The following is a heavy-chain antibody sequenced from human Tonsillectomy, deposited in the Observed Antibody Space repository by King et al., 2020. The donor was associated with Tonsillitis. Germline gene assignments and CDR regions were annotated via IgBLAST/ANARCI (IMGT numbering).Heavy chain of an antibody. CDR3: ARGGGLGWYFDL. J-gene: IGHJ2*01. D-gene: IGHD3/OR15-3a*01. CDR2: IYISGTT. Sequence: HVQLQESGPGLVKPSETLSLTCTVSGGSISNHYWSWIRQSAGKGLEWIGRIYISGTTNYNPSLKSRVTMSVDTSKNQFSLRLTSVTAADPAVYYCARGGGLGWYFDLWGRGTLVTVSS. CDR1: GGSISNHY. V-gene: IGHV4-4*07.